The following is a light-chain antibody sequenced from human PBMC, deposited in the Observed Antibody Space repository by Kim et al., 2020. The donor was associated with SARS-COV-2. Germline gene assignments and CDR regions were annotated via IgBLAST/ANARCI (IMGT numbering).Light chain of an antibody. CDR3: QQSSDVPFT. J-gene: IGKJ4*01. Sequence: ASVGDRVTITCRAGQTIGTYLNWYQHKPGKAPEVLIYAASSLRSGVPSRFSGSGSGTDFTLAINSLQPEDIATYYCQQSSDVPFTFGGGTKVDIK. CDR1: QTIGTY. CDR2: AAS. V-gene: IGKV1-39*01.